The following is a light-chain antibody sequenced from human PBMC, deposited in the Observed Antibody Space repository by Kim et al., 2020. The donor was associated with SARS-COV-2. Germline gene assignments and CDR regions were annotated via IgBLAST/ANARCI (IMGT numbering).Light chain of an antibody. CDR2: NAS. J-gene: IGKJ4*01. V-gene: IGKV3-20*01. Sequence: SPGERAALSCRATQSVGNNYLALYQQKPGQSPTLRIYNASSRVTCVADRFAGSGSGTDFTLTVSRLEPEDFAVYYCQQYAWAPLNFGGGTKVDIK. CDR3: QQYAWAPLN. CDR1: QSVGNNY.